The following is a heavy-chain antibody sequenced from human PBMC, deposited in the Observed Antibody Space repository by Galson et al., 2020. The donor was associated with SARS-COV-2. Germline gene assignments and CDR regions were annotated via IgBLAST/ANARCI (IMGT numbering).Heavy chain of an antibody. V-gene: IGHV3-30*04. CDR2: ISFDGSNK. D-gene: IGHD1-26*01. CDR3: ARSYSGSYFSAFDS. CDR1: GFTFSSYA. J-gene: IGHJ4*02. Sequence: EGSLRLSCAASGFTFSSYAMHWVRQAPGKGLEWVAVISFDGSNKYYADSVKGRFTISRDNSKNTLYLQMNSLRAEDTAVFYCARSYSGSYFSAFDSWGQGTLVTVSS.